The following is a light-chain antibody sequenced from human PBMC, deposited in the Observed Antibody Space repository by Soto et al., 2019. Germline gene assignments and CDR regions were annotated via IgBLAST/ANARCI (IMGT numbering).Light chain of an antibody. CDR2: TNS. CDR1: SSNVGAGYD. V-gene: IGLV1-40*01. J-gene: IGLJ2*01. CDR3: QSFDTSVSGSVV. Sequence: QSVLTQPPSVSGAPGQRVTISCSGSSSNVGAGYDVHWYQQVPGAAPKLVIHTNSIRPSGVPDRFSASKSGTSASLAITGLQAEDEGHYFCQSFDTSVSGSVVFGGGDQADRP.